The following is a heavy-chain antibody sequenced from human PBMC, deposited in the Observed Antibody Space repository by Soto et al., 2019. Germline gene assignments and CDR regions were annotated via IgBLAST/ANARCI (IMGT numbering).Heavy chain of an antibody. Sequence: GGALILSCAASGFTLSSYTISWVRQPPGKGLEWVSAISGSGGSTYYADSVKGRFTISIDNSKNTLYLQMNSLGAEDTAVYCCAKTRFPRDYWGQGTLVTVSS. V-gene: IGHV3-23*01. D-gene: IGHD3-10*01. J-gene: IGHJ4*02. CDR3: AKTRFPRDY. CDR1: GFTLSSYT. CDR2: ISGSGGST.